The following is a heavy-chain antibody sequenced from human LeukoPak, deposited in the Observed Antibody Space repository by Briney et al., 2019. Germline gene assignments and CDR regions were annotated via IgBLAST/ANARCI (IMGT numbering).Heavy chain of an antibody. CDR1: GYTFSSYG. CDR3: ARDTSYYFDY. V-gene: IGHV1-2*02. Sequence: ASVKVSCKASGYTFSSYGISWVRQAPGQGLEWMGWINPNSGVTNYAQKFQGRVTMTRDTSISTAYMELSRLRSDDTAVYYCARDTSYYFDYWGQGTLVTVSS. CDR2: INPNSGVT. J-gene: IGHJ4*02.